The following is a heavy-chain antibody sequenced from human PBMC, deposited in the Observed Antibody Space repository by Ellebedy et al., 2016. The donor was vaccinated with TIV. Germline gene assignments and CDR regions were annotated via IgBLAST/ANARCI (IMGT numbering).Heavy chain of an antibody. Sequence: PGGSLGLSCAASGFTFTSFAMSWVRQAPGKGLEWVSTISHTGTRTYYADSVEGRFTISRDTSKKTLYLQMNSLRAEDTAIYYCAKGRGGGSDSSAPRYYFDYWGLGTLVTVSS. D-gene: IGHD3-22*01. J-gene: IGHJ4*02. CDR1: GFTFTSFA. V-gene: IGHV3-23*01. CDR2: ISHTGTRT. CDR3: AKGRGGGSDSSAPRYYFDY.